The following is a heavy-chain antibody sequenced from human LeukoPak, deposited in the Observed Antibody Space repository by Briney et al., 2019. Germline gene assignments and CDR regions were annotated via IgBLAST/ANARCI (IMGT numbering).Heavy chain of an antibody. Sequence: PGGSLRLSCAASGFTFSSYAMSWVRQAPGKGLEWVSGISWNSGSIGYADSVKGRFTISRDNAKNSLYLQMNSLRAEDTALYYCTKASGYSRRESFDYWGQGTLVTVSS. CDR3: TKASGYSRRESFDY. CDR1: GFTFSSYA. J-gene: IGHJ4*02. CDR2: ISWNSGSI. D-gene: IGHD6-13*01. V-gene: IGHV3-9*01.